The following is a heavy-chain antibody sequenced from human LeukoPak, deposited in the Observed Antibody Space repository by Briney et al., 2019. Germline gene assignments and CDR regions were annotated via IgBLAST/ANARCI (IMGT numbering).Heavy chain of an antibody. Sequence: GGSLRLSCAASGFTFSNYEMKWVRQAPGKGLEWVSYISSSGRTMYYADSVRGRFTLSRDNAKNSLYLQMNSLRAEDTAVYYCARDRGRRGITMRSDAFDIWGQGTMVTVSS. J-gene: IGHJ3*02. CDR2: ISSSGRTM. CDR3: ARDRGRRGITMRSDAFDI. CDR1: GFTFSNYE. V-gene: IGHV3-48*03. D-gene: IGHD3-22*01.